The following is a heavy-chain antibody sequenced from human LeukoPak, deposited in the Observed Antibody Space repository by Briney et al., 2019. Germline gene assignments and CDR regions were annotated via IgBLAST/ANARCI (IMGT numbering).Heavy chain of an antibody. V-gene: IGHV2-5*01. D-gene: IGHD2-2*01. Sequence: SGPTLVKPTQTLTLTCTFPGFSLEPSGVGVGWIRQPPGKALEWLAIIYWNDDRRSSPSLKSRLAITKDTSKNQVVLTMTNMDPVDTATYYCAHFSGASSAFDYWGQGSLVTVSS. J-gene: IGHJ4*02. CDR2: IYWNDDR. CDR3: AHFSGASSAFDY. CDR1: GFSLEPSGVG.